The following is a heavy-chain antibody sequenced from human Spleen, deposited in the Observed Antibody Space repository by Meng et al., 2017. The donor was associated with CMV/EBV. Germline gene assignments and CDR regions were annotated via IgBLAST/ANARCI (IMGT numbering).Heavy chain of an antibody. D-gene: IGHD2-2*01. J-gene: IGHJ5*02. CDR3: ARVCSTSCQGWFDP. Sequence: ACGFTFSSYSLNWVRQAPGKGLEWVSSISSRSNYIYYADSVKGRFTVSRDNAKNSPYLQMNSLRAEDTAVYYCARVCSTSCQGWFDPWGQGTLVTVSS. V-gene: IGHV3-21*01. CDR2: ISSRSNYI. CDR1: GFTFSSYS.